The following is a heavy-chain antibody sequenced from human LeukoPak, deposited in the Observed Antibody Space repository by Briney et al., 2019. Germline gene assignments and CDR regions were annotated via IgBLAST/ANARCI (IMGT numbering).Heavy chain of an antibody. CDR2: IYYSGST. V-gene: IGHV4-39*07. CDR3: ARPYYDYAFDI. CDR1: GGSISSSSYY. D-gene: IGHD3-3*01. J-gene: IGHJ3*02. Sequence: SETLSPTCTVSGGSISSSSYYWGWIRQPPGKGLEWIGSIYYSGSTYYNPSLKSRVTISVDTSKNQFSLKLSSVTAADTAVYYCARPYYDYAFDIWGQGTMVTVSS.